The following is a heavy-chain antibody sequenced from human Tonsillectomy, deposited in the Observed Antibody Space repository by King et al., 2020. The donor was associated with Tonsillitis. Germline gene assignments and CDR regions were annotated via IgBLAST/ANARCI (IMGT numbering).Heavy chain of an antibody. CDR1: GFTFSSYS. D-gene: IGHD3-22*01. Sequence: VQLVESGGGLVQPGGSLRLSCAASGFTFSSYSMNWFRQAPGKGLEWVSYISSSSSTIYYADSVKGRFTISRDNAKNSLYLQMNSLRAEDTAVYYCARPEGGYDSSNDVFDIWGQGTMVTVSS. J-gene: IGHJ3*02. CDR3: ARPEGGYDSSNDVFDI. CDR2: ISSSSSTI. V-gene: IGHV3-48*01.